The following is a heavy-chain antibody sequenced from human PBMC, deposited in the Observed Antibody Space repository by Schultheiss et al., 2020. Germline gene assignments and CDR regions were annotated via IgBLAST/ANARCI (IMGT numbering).Heavy chain of an antibody. CDR2: ISSSSSYI. J-gene: IGHJ6*02. CDR1: GFTFSDYY. V-gene: IGHV3-11*06. D-gene: IGHD4-17*01. Sequence: GGSLRLSCAASGFTFSDYYMSWIRQAPGKGLEWVSSISSSSSYIYYADSVKGRFTISRDNAKNSLYLQMNSLRAEDTAVYYCARDLTTLSFYGMDVWGQGTTVTVSS. CDR3: ARDLTTLSFYGMDV.